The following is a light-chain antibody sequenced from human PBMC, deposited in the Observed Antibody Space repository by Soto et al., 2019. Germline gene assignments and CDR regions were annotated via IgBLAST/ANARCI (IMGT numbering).Light chain of an antibody. Sequence: DIQMTQSPSTLSASVGDRVTITCRASQSISSWLAWYQQKPVKAPKLLIYKASSLQIGVPSRLSGSGSGTVFILTISSLQPDDVATYYYQQYNSHWTFGQGTKVDIK. CDR1: QSISSW. CDR2: KAS. J-gene: IGKJ1*01. V-gene: IGKV1-5*03. CDR3: QQYNSHWT.